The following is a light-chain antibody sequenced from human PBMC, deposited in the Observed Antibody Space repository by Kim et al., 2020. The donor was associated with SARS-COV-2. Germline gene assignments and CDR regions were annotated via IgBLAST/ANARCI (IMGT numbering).Light chain of an antibody. V-gene: IGLV3-25*03. J-gene: IGLJ3*02. CDR1: ELPKQY. CDR3: QSADSSDTFWV. CDR2: EGN. Sequence: SPGQPARITCSAEELPKQYGYWFQQKPGQVPVVVIYEGNKRPSGIPERFSGSTSGTTVTLTISGVPAEDEADYYCQSADSSDTFWVFGGGTQLTVL.